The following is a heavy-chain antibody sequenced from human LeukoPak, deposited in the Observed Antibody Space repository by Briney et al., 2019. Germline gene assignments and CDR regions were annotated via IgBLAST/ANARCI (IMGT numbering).Heavy chain of an antibody. D-gene: IGHD3-3*01. Sequence: SQTLSLTCTVSGGSISSGSYYWSWIRQPAGKGLEWIGRIYTSGSTNYNPSLKSRVTMSVDTSKSQFSLKLSSVTAADTAVYYCARASGITIFGVVNAFDYWGQGTLVTASS. J-gene: IGHJ4*02. CDR1: GGSISSGSYY. CDR2: IYTSGST. CDR3: ARASGITIFGVVNAFDY. V-gene: IGHV4-61*02.